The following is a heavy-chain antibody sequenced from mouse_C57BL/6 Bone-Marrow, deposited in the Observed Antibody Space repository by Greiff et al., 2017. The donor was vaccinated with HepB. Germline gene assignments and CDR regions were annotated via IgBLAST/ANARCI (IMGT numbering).Heavy chain of an antibody. J-gene: IGHJ1*03. CDR2: IYPGSGST. Sequence: QVQLQQPGAELVKPGASVKMSCKASGYTFTSYWITWVKQRPGQGLEWIGDIYPGSGSTNYNEKFKSKATLTVDTSSSTAYMQLSSLTSEDSAVYYCARSTIATVADWYFDVWGTGTTVTVSS. D-gene: IGHD1-1*01. V-gene: IGHV1-55*01. CDR1: GYTFTSYW. CDR3: ARSTIATVADWYFDV.